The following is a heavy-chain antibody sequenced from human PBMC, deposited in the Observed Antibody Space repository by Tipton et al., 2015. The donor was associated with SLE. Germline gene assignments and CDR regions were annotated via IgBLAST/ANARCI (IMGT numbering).Heavy chain of an antibody. V-gene: IGHV1-2*02. J-gene: IGHJ6*02. Sequence: QSGAEVKKPGASVKVSCKASGYTFTGYYIHWVRQAPGQGLEWMGWINPNSGGTNYAQKFQGRVTMTRDTSINTAYMELSRLRSDDTAVYYCARLRPYDFWSGPLYYYYGMDVWGQGTTVTVSS. CDR1: GYTFTGYY. CDR2: INPNSGGT. D-gene: IGHD3-3*01. CDR3: ARLRPYDFWSGPLYYYYGMDV.